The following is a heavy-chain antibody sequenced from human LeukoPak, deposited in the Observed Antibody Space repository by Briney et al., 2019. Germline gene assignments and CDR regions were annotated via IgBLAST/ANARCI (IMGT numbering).Heavy chain of an antibody. J-gene: IGHJ4*02. CDR3: ARDRESSPWELLLDY. D-gene: IGHD1-26*01. CDR2: LHHTSST. V-gene: IGHV4-38-2*02. Sequence: SETLSLTCAVSGYSIRSGYYWAWIRQPPGKGLEWIGSLHHTSSTYYNPSLKSQVTMSVDKSNNKFSLKLSSVTAADTALYYCARDRESSPWELLLDYWGQGILVTVSS. CDR1: GYSIRSGYY.